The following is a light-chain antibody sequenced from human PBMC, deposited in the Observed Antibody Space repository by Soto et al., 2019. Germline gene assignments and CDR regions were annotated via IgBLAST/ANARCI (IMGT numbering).Light chain of an antibody. CDR2: GAS. CDR1: QSVSSSY. V-gene: IGKV3-20*01. Sequence: EIVLTQSPGTLSLSPGERATLSCRASQSVSSSYLAWYQQKPGQAPRLLIYGASSRATGIPDRFNGSGSGIHFTINISRLEPEDFAVYYCQKYGVSPSTFGGGTKVEIK. CDR3: QKYGVSPST. J-gene: IGKJ4*01.